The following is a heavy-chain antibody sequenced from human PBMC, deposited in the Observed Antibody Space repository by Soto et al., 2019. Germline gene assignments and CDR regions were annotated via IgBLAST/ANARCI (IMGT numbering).Heavy chain of an antibody. D-gene: IGHD3-3*01. CDR3: ARGGGVGVAGSAAFDM. Sequence: QLHLVQSGAVVKKPGASVTVSCSASGYPVTAYYMHWVRQAPGRGLEWMGGVNPATGAEKYTQTLQGRVTVTRDTSTSTVFKELCGLTSEDTAVVYWARGGGVGVAGSAAFDMWGQGTLVTVSS. CDR2: VNPATGAE. V-gene: IGHV1-2*02. J-gene: IGHJ3*02. CDR1: GYPVTAYY.